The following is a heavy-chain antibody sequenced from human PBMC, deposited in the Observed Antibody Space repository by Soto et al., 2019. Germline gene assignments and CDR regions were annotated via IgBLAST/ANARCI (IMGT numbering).Heavy chain of an antibody. CDR1: GYTFTGYY. CDR2: INPNSGGT. V-gene: IGHV1-2*04. D-gene: IGHD5-12*01. J-gene: IGHJ3*02. CDR3: ARTFAIGASSDAFDI. Sequence: QVQLVQSGAEVKKPGASVKVSCKASGYTFTGYYMHWVRQAPGQGLEWMGWINPNSGGTNYAQKFQGWVTMTRDTSISTAYMELSRVRSDDTAVYYCARTFAIGASSDAFDIWGQGTMVTVSS.